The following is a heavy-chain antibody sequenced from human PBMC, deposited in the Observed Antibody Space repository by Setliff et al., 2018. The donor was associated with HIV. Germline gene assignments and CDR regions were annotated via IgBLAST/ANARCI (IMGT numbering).Heavy chain of an antibody. V-gene: IGHV1-18*01. J-gene: IGHJ6*03. CDR1: GYTFTSYG. CDR3: AREGYSGSYFNYYYYLDV. CDR2: INAYNGNT. D-gene: IGHD1-26*01. Sequence: ASVKVSCKASGYTFTSYGITWVRQAPGQGLEWMGWINAYNGNTNYAQELQGRVTMTTDTSTSTVYMELRSLRSDDTAVYYCAREGYSGSYFNYYYYLDVWGKGTTVTVPS.